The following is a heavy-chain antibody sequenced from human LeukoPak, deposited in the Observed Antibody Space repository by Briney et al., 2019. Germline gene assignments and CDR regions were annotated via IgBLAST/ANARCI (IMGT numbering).Heavy chain of an antibody. V-gene: IGHV3-23*01. CDR3: TKDPNGDYVGAFDP. CDR1: GFTFSSLA. CDR2: ITGSHGRT. Sequence: GGSLRLSCEGSGFTFSSLAMTWVGQAPGKGLEWVSSITGSHGRTYNTDSVKGRFTISRDNSQNTLYLQMNSLRAEDTAVYYCTKDPNGDYVGAFDPWGQGTLVTVSS. J-gene: IGHJ5*02. D-gene: IGHD4-17*01.